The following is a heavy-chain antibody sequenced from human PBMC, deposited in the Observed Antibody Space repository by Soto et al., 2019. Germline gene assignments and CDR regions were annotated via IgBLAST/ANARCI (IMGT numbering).Heavy chain of an antibody. CDR2: ISWNGASI. V-gene: IGHV3-9*01. CDR3: ANLPLYGSGFDC. J-gene: IGHJ4*02. D-gene: IGHD3-10*01. CDR1: GFTFDDYA. Sequence: EVQLVESGGGLVQPGRSLRLSCAASGFTFDDYAIHWVRQAPGRGLEWVAGISWNGASIGYADSVKRRFTISRDNAKNSLHLQMNSLRSEDTALYYCANLPLYGSGFDCWGQGTLVTVSS.